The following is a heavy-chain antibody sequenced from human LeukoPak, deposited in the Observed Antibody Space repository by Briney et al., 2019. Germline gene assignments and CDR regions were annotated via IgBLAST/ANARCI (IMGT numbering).Heavy chain of an antibody. J-gene: IGHJ4*02. Sequence: GGSLRLSCAASGFTFSDYYMSWIRQAPGKGLEWVSYISSSNSYTNYADSVKGRFTISRDNAKNSLYLQMNSLRAEDTAVYYCARAPFGESIDYWGQGTLVTVSS. CDR1: GFTFSDYY. D-gene: IGHD3-10*01. CDR3: ARAPFGESIDY. V-gene: IGHV3-11*06. CDR2: ISSSNSYT.